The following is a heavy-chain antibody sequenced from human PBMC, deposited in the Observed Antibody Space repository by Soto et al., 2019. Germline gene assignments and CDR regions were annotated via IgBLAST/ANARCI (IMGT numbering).Heavy chain of an antibody. D-gene: IGHD3-3*01. CDR1: GYTFTGYY. V-gene: IGHV1-2*04. J-gene: IGHJ3*02. Sequence: ASVKVSCKASGYTFTGYYMHWVRQAPGQGLGWMGWINPNSGGTNYAQKFQGWVTMTRDTSISTAYMELSRLRSDDTAVYYCARASTIRFLERLLPHDAFDIWGQGTMVTVSS. CDR3: ARASTIRFLERLLPHDAFDI. CDR2: INPNSGGT.